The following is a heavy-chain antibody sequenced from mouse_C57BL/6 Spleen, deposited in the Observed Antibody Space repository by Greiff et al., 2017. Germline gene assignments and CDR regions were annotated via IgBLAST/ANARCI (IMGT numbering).Heavy chain of an antibody. D-gene: IGHD1-1*02. CDR3: ARYIPGNYFDY. Sequence: EVHLVESGGGLVQPGGSLSLSCAASGFTFTDYYMSWVRQPPGKALEWLGFIRNKANGYTTEYSASVKGRFTISRDNSQSILYLQMNALRAEDSATYYCARYIPGNYFDYWGQGTTLTVSS. CDR1: GFTFTDYY. J-gene: IGHJ2*01. CDR2: IRNKANGYTT. V-gene: IGHV7-3*01.